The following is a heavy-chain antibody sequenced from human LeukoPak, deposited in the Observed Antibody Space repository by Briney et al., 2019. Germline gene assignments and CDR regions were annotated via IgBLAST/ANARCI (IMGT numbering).Heavy chain of an antibody. CDR3: ARIPARRIVITPAYFDL. V-gene: IGHV4-59*01. J-gene: IGHJ4*02. Sequence: SETLSLTCAVYGGSFSGYYWNWIRQPPGKGLEWIGYFSYTGSTNYNPSLRGRVTLSVDTSKNQFSLKLSSVTAADTAVYYCARIPARRIVITPAYFDLWGLGTLVTVSS. CDR1: GGSFSGYY. CDR2: FSYTGST. D-gene: IGHD3-16*01.